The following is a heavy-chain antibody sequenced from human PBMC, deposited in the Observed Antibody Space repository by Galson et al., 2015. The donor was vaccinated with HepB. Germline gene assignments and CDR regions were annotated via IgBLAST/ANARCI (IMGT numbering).Heavy chain of an antibody. V-gene: IGHV5-10-1*01. D-gene: IGHD3-10*01. CDR3: ARGGELWFGGGGNSDY. CDR1: GYRFTSYW. CDR2: IDPSDSYT. J-gene: IGHJ4*02. Sequence: SGAEVKKPGESLRISCKGSGYRFTSYWISWVRQMPGKGLEWMGRIDPSDSYTNYSPSFQGHVTISADKSISTAYLQWSSLKASDTAMYYCARGGELWFGGGGNSDYWGQGTLVTVSS.